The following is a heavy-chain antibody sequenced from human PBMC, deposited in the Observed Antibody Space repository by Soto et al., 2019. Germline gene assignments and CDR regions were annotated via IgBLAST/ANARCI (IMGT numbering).Heavy chain of an antibody. CDR3: ARVGPTGWFDP. Sequence: QVHLVQSGAEVKKPGASVKVSCKASGYSFTDYYMPWVRQAPGQGLEWMGWINTKTGGTNYAQRVQGRVTMTGDTSINTAYMELSRLRSDDTAVYYCARVGPTGWFDPWGQGTVVTVSS. V-gene: IGHV1-2*02. J-gene: IGHJ5*02. CDR2: INTKTGGT. CDR1: GYSFTDYY.